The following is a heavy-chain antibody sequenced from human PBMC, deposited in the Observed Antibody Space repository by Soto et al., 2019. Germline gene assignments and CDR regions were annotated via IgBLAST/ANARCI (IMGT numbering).Heavy chain of an antibody. D-gene: IGHD2-2*02. CDR2: IIPIFGTA. CDR1: GGTFSSYA. CDR3: AALASLYGTKNDY. V-gene: IGHV1-69*12. Sequence: QVQLVQSGAEVKKPGSSVKVSCKASGGTFSSYAISWVRQAPGQGLEWMGGIIPIFGTANYAQKFQGRVTITADESTSTAYMELSRLRSEDRAVYYCAALASLYGTKNDYWGQGTLVTVSS. J-gene: IGHJ4*02.